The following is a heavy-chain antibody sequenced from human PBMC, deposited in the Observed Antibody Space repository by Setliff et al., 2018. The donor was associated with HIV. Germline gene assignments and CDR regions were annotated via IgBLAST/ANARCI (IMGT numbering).Heavy chain of an antibody. J-gene: IGHJ5*02. Sequence: PESLSLTCTVSGDSVSSRSYYGGWIRQPPGKGLEWIGSIYYSGSTYNNPSLKSRVTISVDTSKNQFSLKLSSVTAADTAVYYCSRLRREEQWLVRGWFDPWGQGTLVTVSS. D-gene: IGHD6-19*01. V-gene: IGHV4-39*01. CDR2: IYYSGST. CDR1: GDSVSSRSYY. CDR3: SRLRREEQWLVRGWFDP.